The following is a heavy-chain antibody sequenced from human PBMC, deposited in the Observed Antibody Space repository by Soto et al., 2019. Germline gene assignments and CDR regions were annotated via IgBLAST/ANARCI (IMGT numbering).Heavy chain of an antibody. J-gene: IGHJ6*02. V-gene: IGHV1-2*04. D-gene: IGHD3-3*01. CDR3: ARDGAIFGVGYYFYGMDV. Sequence: ASVKVSCKASGYTFSDYYIHWVRQAPGQGLEWMGWINPKSGGTNYAQKFQDWVTMTRDTSISTAYMELRRLRSDDTAVYYCARDGAIFGVGYYFYGMDVWGQGTTVTVSS. CDR2: INPKSGGT. CDR1: GYTFSDYY.